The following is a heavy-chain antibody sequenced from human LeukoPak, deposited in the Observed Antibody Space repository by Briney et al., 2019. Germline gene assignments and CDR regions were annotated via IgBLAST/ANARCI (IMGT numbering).Heavy chain of an antibody. CDR2: ISGSGGST. J-gene: IGHJ4*02. CDR1: GFTFSSYA. V-gene: IGHV3-23*01. Sequence: GGSLRLSCAASGFTFSSYAMSWVRQAPGKGLDWVSGISGSGGSTYYADSVKGRFTISRDISENTLHLQMSSLRAEETAVYYCAKHAAVGDYFDSWGQGTLVTVSS. CDR3: AKHAAVGDYFDS. D-gene: IGHD1-26*01.